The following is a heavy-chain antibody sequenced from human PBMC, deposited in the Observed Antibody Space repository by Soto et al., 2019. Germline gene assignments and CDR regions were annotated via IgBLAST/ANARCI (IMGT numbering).Heavy chain of an antibody. V-gene: IGHV1-8*01. Sequence: WASVKVSCKASGYTFSSYDINWVRQATGQGLEWMGWMNPKSGNTGYVQKFQDRVTMTRDTSINTAYMELSGLRSEDTAVYYCARGASMDVWGKGTTVTVSS. CDR2: MNPKSGNT. J-gene: IGHJ6*03. CDR3: ARGASMDV. CDR1: GYTFSSYD.